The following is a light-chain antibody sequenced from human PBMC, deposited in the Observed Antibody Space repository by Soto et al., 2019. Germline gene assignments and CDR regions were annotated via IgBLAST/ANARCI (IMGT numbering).Light chain of an antibody. Sequence: QSVLTQPASVSGSPGQSITISCTGTSSDVGGYNYVSWYQQHPGNAPKLMIYDVSNRPSGVSTRFSGSKSGNTASLTISGLQAEDEADYYCSSYTSSSTYVFGTGTKVTVL. CDR2: DVS. CDR3: SSYTSSSTYV. J-gene: IGLJ1*01. CDR1: SSDVGGYNY. V-gene: IGLV2-14*01.